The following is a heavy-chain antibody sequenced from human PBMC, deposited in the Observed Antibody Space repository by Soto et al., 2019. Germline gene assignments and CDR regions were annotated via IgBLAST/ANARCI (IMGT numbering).Heavy chain of an antibody. CDR2: IYNGEST. CDR3: AQTTGWPGFDY. V-gene: IGHV4-59*01. D-gene: IGHD6-19*01. Sequence: QMQLQESGPGLVKPSETMSLTCTASGASISNYYWNWIRQPPGKGLEWIEHIYNGESTNYNPSLKSRVTISVDTSKNQFSLKLGSVTAADTAVYYCAQTTGWPGFDYWGQGILVTVSS. J-gene: IGHJ4*02. CDR1: GASISNYY.